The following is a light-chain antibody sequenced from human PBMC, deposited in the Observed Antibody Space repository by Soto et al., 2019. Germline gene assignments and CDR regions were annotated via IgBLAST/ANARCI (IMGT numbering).Light chain of an antibody. CDR3: QAWDSSTDV. J-gene: IGLJ1*01. CDR1: KWGDKY. CDR2: QDS. Sequence: SYELPQPPSVSVSPGPTASITCSGDKWGDKYACWYQQKPGQSPVRVIYQDSKRPSGIPARFSGSNSGNTATLTISGTQAMDEADYYCQAWDSSTDVFGTGTKLTVL. V-gene: IGLV3-1*01.